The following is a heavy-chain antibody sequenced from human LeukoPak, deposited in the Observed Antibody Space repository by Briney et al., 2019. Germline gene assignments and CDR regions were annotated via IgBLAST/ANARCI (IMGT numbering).Heavy chain of an antibody. Sequence: PGGSLRLSCAASGFTFSSYWMSWVRQAPGKGLEWVANIKQDGSEKYYVDSVKGRFTISRDDAKNSLYLQMNSLRAEDTAVYYCARAGYYDFWSGYSYYYYMDVWGKGTTVTVSS. CDR1: GFTFSSYW. D-gene: IGHD3-3*01. CDR2: IKQDGSEK. CDR3: ARAGYYDFWSGYSYYYYMDV. V-gene: IGHV3-7*01. J-gene: IGHJ6*03.